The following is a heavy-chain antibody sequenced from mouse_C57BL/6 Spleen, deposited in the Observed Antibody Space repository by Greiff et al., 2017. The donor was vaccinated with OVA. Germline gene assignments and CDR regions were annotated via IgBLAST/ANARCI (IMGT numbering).Heavy chain of an antibody. Sequence: ESGPELVKPGASVKISCKASGYAFSSSWMNWVKQRPGKGLEWIGRIYPGDGDTNYNGKFKGKATLTADKSSSTAYMQLSSLTSEDSAVYFCARSSGYNAMDYWGQGTSVTVSS. CDR1: GYAFSSSW. J-gene: IGHJ4*01. CDR2: IYPGDGDT. CDR3: ARSSGYNAMDY. V-gene: IGHV1-82*01.